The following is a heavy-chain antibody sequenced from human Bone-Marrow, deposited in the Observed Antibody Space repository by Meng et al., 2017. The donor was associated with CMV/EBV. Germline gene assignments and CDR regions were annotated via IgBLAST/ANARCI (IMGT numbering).Heavy chain of an antibody. CDR3: AKHSGGYCSSNSCTIDY. V-gene: IGHV3-23*03. CDR1: GFTFSTYA. Sequence: GESLKISCAASGFTFSTYAMSWVRQAPGKGLEWVSIIYNAGRSTYYADSVRDRFTISRDNSKNTLYLQMNSLRVEDTAVYYCAKHSGGYCSSNSCTIDYWGQGTLVTFSS. D-gene: IGHD2-2*01. J-gene: IGHJ4*02. CDR2: IYNAGRST.